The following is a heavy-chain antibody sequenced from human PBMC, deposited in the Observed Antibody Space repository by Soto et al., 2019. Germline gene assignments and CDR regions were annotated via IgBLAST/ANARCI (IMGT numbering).Heavy chain of an antibody. CDR1: GGSISSSSYY. J-gene: IGHJ5*02. Sequence: QLQLQESGPGLVKPSETLSLTCTVSGGSISSSSYYWGWIRQPPGKGLEWIGSIYYSGSTYYNPSLKNRVTISVDTSKNQFSLKLSSVTAADTAVYYCARPDDEASILWPARSPNWFDPWGQGTLVTVSS. CDR2: IYYSGST. V-gene: IGHV4-39*01. CDR3: ARPDDEASILWPARSPNWFDP. D-gene: IGHD3-3*02.